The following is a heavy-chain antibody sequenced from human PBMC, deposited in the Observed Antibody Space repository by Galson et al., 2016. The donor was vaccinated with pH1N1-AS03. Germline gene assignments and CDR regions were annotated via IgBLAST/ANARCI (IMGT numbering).Heavy chain of an antibody. D-gene: IGHD6-13*01. CDR3: ARHPYNSSPLYYYFYYMDV. J-gene: IGHJ6*03. V-gene: IGHV4-34*01. Sequence: LRLSCAASGFTFRNYAMSWIRQSPGKGLEWIGEINHSGSTSYNPSLKNRVTISVDTSTNQFSLNLTSVTAADTAVYYCARHPYNSSPLYYYFYYMDVWGKGTTVTVSS. CDR1: GFTFRNYA. CDR2: INHSGST.